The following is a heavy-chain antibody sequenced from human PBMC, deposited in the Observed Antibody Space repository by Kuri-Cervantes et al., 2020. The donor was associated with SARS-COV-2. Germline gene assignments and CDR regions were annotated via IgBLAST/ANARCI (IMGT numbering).Heavy chain of an antibody. V-gene: IGHV3-21*01. CDR1: GFTFKTYT. CDR3: ARDFDDLYYYYYMDV. CDR2: ISGSGSYI. D-gene: IGHD3-3*01. J-gene: IGHJ6*03. Sequence: GESLKISCVPSGFTFKTYTMNWVRQAPGKAVEWVSSISGSGSYIYYADSVKGRFTISRDDAKNSLYLQMNSLRAEDTAVYYCARDFDDLYYYYYMDVWGKGTTVTVSS.